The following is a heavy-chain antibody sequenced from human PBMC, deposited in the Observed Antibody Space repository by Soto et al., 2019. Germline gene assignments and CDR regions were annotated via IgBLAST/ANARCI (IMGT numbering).Heavy chain of an antibody. CDR1: GFSFSNAW. CDR3: ATDSYMTNIIVRFDY. D-gene: IGHD4-17*01. Sequence: GGSLRLSCAASGFSFSNAWINWVRQAPGKGLEWVGHVKSKTDGGTTDFAAPVKGRFAISRDDSKNMVYLEMNSLKTEDTAIYYCATDSYMTNIIVRFDYWGHGTLVTVSS. V-gene: IGHV3-15*07. CDR2: VKSKTDGGTT. J-gene: IGHJ4*01.